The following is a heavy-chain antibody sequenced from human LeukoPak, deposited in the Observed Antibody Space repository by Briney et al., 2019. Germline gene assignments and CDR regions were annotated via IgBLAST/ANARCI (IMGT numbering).Heavy chain of an antibody. V-gene: IGHV3-23*01. CDR1: GFTFSSYA. J-gene: IGHJ6*02. CDR2: ISGSGGST. CDR3: AKDQAPPTSLRYFDWLPSYYYYYGMDV. Sequence: GGSLRLSCAASGFTFSSYAMSWVRPAPGKGLEWVSAISGSGGSTSYADSVKGRFTISRDNSKNTLYLQMNSLRAEDTAVYYCAKDQAPPTSLRYFDWLPSYYYYYGMDVWGQGTTVTVSS. D-gene: IGHD3-9*01.